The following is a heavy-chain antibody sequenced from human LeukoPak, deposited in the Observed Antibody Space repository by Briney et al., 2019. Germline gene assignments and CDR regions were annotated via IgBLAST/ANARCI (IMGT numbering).Heavy chain of an antibody. CDR2: IYYSGST. J-gene: IGHJ6*02. CDR3: ARASGKVSPYYYYYYGMDV. CDR1: GGSVSSGSYY. D-gene: IGHD5/OR15-5a*01. V-gene: IGHV4-61*01. Sequence: SETLSLTCTVSGGSVSSGSYYWSWIRQPPGKGLEWIGYIYYSGSTNYNPSLKSRVTISVDTSKNQFSLKLSSVTAADTAVYYCARASGKVSPYYYYYYGMDVWGQGTTVTVSS.